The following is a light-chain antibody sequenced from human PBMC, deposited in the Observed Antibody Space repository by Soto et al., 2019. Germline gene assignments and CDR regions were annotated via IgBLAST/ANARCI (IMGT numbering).Light chain of an antibody. Sequence: DIQMTQSPSTLSASVGDRVTITCRASQSISNRLAWYHQKPGKTPNLLIYDASNLGSGVPSRFSGSGSGTEFTLTISSLKPEDFATYYCQQYDTYSTFGQGTKVDIK. CDR1: QSISNR. CDR3: QQYDTYST. V-gene: IGKV1-5*01. J-gene: IGKJ1*01. CDR2: DAS.